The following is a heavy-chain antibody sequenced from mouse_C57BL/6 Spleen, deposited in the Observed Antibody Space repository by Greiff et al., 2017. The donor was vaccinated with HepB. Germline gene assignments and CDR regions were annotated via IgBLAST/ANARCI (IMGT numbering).Heavy chain of an antibody. Sequence: VQLQESGAELVRPGTSVKMSCKASGYTFTNYWIGWAKQRPGHGLEWIGDIYPGGGYTNYNEKFKGKATLTADKSSSTAYMQFSSLTSEDSAIYYCARGDGNYYFDYWGQGTTLTVSS. CDR2: IYPGGGYT. V-gene: IGHV1-63*01. J-gene: IGHJ2*01. D-gene: IGHD2-1*01. CDR3: ARGDGNYYFDY. CDR1: GYTFTNYW.